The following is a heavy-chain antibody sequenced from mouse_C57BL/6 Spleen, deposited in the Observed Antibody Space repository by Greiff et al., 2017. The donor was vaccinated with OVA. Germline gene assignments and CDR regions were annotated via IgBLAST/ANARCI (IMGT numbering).Heavy chain of an antibody. Sequence: EVKLVESGGGLVKPGGSLKLSCAASGFTFSDYGMHWVRQAPEKGLEWVAYISSGSSTIYYADTVKGRFTISRDNAKNTLFLQMTSLRSEDTAMYYCARSVVQAWFAYWGQGTLVTVSA. J-gene: IGHJ3*01. V-gene: IGHV5-17*01. D-gene: IGHD1-1*02. CDR3: ARSVVQAWFAY. CDR2: ISSGSSTI. CDR1: GFTFSDYG.